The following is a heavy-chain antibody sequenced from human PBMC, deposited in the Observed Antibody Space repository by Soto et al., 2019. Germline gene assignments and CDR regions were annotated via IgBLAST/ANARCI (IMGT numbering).Heavy chain of an antibody. Sequence: EAQLVESGGGLVQPGGSLRLSCEASGFMFGVYWMSWVRQAPGKGLEWVANINDDGSERNYVDSVKGRFTISRDTPNNLLFLQMNSLRDEDTAVYYCAREFYGYYTYGPGDYWGQGTLVAVS. J-gene: IGHJ4*02. V-gene: IGHV3-7*01. CDR1: GFMFGVYW. CDR2: INDDGSER. CDR3: AREFYGYYTYGPGDY. D-gene: IGHD3-3*01.